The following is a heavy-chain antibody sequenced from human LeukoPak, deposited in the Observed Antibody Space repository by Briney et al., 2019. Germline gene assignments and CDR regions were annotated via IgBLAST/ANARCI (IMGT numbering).Heavy chain of an antibody. CDR1: GGSISGYY. Sequence: SETLSLTCTVSGGSISGYYWTWIRQSPGKGLEWIGFMYHSGSTYYDPSLKSRVTISVDTSKNQFSLKLSSVTAADTAVYYCARRIVSSSSGFDYWGQGTLVTVSS. D-gene: IGHD6-6*01. V-gene: IGHV4-59*08. J-gene: IGHJ4*02. CDR2: MYHSGST. CDR3: ARRIVSSSSGFDY.